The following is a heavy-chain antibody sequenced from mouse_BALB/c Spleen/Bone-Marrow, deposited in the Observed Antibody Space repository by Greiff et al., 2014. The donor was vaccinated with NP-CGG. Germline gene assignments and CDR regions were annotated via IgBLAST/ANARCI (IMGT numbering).Heavy chain of an antibody. CDR2: INPSTGYT. V-gene: IGHV1-7*01. D-gene: IGHD1-2*01. CDR3: ASPYGYEDYSAMDY. CDR1: GYTFTSYW. Sequence: VQLQQSGAELAKPGASVKMSCKASGYTFTSYWMHWVKQRPGQVLEWIGYINPSTGYTEYNLKFKDKATLTADKSSSTAYIQRSSLTSEDSAVYYGASPYGYEDYSAMDYWGQGTSVTVSS. J-gene: IGHJ4*01.